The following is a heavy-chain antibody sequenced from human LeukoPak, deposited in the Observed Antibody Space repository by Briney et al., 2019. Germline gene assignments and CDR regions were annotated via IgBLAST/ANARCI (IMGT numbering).Heavy chain of an antibody. CDR1: GGSISSYY. Sequence: SETLSLTCTVSGGSISSYYSSWIRQPPGKGLEWIGYIYCSGSTNYNPSLKSRVTISVDTSKNQFSLKLSSVTAADTAVYYCARLRYFDWLLQYWYFDLWGRGTLVTVSS. D-gene: IGHD3-9*01. CDR2: IYCSGST. J-gene: IGHJ2*01. CDR3: ARLRYFDWLLQYWYFDL. V-gene: IGHV4-59*08.